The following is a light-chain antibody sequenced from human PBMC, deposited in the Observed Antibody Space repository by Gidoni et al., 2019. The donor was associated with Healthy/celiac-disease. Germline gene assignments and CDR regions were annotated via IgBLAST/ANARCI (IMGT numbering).Light chain of an antibody. CDR1: QDISNY. V-gene: IGKV1-33*01. Sequence: DIQMTQSPSSLSASVGDRVTITCQASQDISNYLNWYQQKPGKAPKLLIYDASNLETGVPSRFSGSGSGTDFTSTISSLQPEDIATYYCQHYDNRPLTFGQGTRLEIK. CDR2: DAS. J-gene: IGKJ5*01. CDR3: QHYDNRPLT.